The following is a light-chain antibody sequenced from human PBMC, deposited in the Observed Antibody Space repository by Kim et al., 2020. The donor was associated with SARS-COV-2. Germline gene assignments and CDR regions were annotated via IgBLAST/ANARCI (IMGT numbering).Light chain of an antibody. CDR1: SSDVGSYNL. CDR2: EVS. V-gene: IGLV2-23*02. CDR3: CSYAVSSTSPYV. Sequence: QSALTQPASVSGSPGQSITISCTGTSSDVGSYNLVSWYQQHPGKAPKLMIYEVSKRPSGVSNRFSGSESGNTASLTISGLQAEDEADYYCCSYAVSSTSPYVFGTGTKVTVL. J-gene: IGLJ1*01.